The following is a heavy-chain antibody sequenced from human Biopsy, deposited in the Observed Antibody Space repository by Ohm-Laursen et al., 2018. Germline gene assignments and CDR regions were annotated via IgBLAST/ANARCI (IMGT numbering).Heavy chain of an antibody. D-gene: IGHD3/OR15-3a*01. Sequence: GTLSLTCSVSGVYISDYYWSWIRQPPGRGLEWVGSIYYSGSTNYNPSLKSRVTISADTSKSQLSLHLTSVTAADTAVYYCASRGLVMASDYYFDDWGQGTLVTVSS. CDR1: GVYISDYY. CDR3: ASRGLVMASDYYFDD. CDR2: IYYSGST. V-gene: IGHV4-59*08. J-gene: IGHJ4*02.